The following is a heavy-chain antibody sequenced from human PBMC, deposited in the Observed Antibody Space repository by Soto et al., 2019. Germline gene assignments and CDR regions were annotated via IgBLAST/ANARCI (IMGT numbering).Heavy chain of an antibody. J-gene: IGHJ4*02. CDR3: AREPEGY. CDR1: GFTFSSYA. V-gene: IGHV3-30-3*01. Sequence: QVQLVESGGGVVQPGRSLRLSCAASGFTFSSYAMHWVRQAPGKGLEWVAVISYDGSNNYYADSVKGRFTISRDNSKNTLYLQMNSLRAEDTAVYYCAREPEGYWGQGTLVTVSS. CDR2: ISYDGSNN.